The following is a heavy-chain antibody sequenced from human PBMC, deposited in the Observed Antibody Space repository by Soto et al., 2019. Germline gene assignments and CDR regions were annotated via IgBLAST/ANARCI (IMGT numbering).Heavy chain of an antibody. Sequence: SETLSLTCAVYGGSFSGYYWSWIRQPPGNGLELIGEINHSVSTNYNPPLKSRVTISVDTSKNQFSLKLSLVTAADTAVYYCAEARGDLEGVRAFDIWGQGTMVTVSS. J-gene: IGHJ3*02. V-gene: IGHV4-34*01. D-gene: IGHD3-3*01. CDR1: GGSFSGYY. CDR2: INHSVST. CDR3: AEARGDLEGVRAFDI.